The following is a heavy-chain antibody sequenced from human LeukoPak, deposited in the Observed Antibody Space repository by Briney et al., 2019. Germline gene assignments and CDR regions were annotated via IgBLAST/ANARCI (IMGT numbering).Heavy chain of an antibody. Sequence: PSETLSLTCNVSGVSISSYYWSWIRQPAGKGLEWTGRIHTSGSTNYNPSLKSRVTMSVDTSKNQFSLKLSSVTAADTAVYYCARDQYYYDSSGYLTFDYWGQGTLVTVSS. V-gene: IGHV4-4*07. J-gene: IGHJ4*02. D-gene: IGHD3-22*01. CDR1: GVSISSYY. CDR2: IHTSGST. CDR3: ARDQYYYDSSGYLTFDY.